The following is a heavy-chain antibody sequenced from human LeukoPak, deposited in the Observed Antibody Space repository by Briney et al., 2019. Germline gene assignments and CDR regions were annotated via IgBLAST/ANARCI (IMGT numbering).Heavy chain of an antibody. V-gene: IGHV3-30*03. CDR3: ARDIVVVPAAITLRCYYYGMDV. Sequence: GGSLRLSCAASGFTFSSYGMHWVRQAPGKGLEWVAVISYDGSNKYYADSVKGRFTISRDNSKNTLYLQMNSLRAEDTAVYYCARDIVVVPAAITLRCYYYGMDVWGQGTTVTVSS. CDR1: GFTFSSYG. CDR2: ISYDGSNK. D-gene: IGHD2-2*02. J-gene: IGHJ6*02.